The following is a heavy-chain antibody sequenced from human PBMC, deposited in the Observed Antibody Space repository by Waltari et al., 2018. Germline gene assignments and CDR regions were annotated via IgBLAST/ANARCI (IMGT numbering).Heavy chain of an antibody. V-gene: IGHV4-30-4*01. CDR3: CNLRGGTGGRGY. D-gene: IGHD2-8*02. Sequence: QVQVQEWGPGLVNPSQTLSLACSVSDGYLSSGDNYWRLIRQPPGKGLDYIGHIPSGGTTYHNPPLRGRISISVDTSKNEFSLKLTSVTAADTAVYYCCNLRGGTGGRGYWGQGILVTVSS. J-gene: IGHJ4*02. CDR2: IPSGGTT. CDR1: DGYLSSGDNY.